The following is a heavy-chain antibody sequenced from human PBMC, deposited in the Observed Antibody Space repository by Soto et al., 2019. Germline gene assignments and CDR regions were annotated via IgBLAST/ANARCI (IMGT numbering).Heavy chain of an antibody. CDR2: INPSRGST. Sequence: ASVNVSCKTSGYTFSSYYMHWVRQAPGQGLEWMGIINPSRGSTSYAQKCQGRVTMTRDTSTSTVYMELSSLRSEDTAVYYCARDSLPYYYYYYGMDVWGQGTTVTVSS. J-gene: IGHJ6*02. CDR1: GYTFSSYY. D-gene: IGHD2-15*01. CDR3: ARDSLPYYYYYYGMDV. V-gene: IGHV1-46*03.